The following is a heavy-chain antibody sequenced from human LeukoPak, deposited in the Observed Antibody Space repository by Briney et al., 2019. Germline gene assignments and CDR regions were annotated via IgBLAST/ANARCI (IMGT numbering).Heavy chain of an antibody. CDR1: GYSFTSYW. CDR2: IYPGDSDT. Sequence: GXSLKISCKGSGYSFTSYWIGWVRQMPGKGLEWMGIIYPGDSDTRYSPSFQGQVTISAGKSISTAYLQWSSLKASDTAMYYCARRRHYDSSGLGAFDIWGQGTMVTVSS. V-gene: IGHV5-51*01. D-gene: IGHD3-22*01. J-gene: IGHJ3*02. CDR3: ARRRHYDSSGLGAFDI.